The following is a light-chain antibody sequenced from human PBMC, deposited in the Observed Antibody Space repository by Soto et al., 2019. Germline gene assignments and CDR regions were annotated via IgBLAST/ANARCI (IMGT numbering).Light chain of an antibody. CDR2: TNS. V-gene: IGLV1-40*01. J-gene: IGLJ2*01. CDR3: QSYDSSLSGFVV. CDR1: SSNIGAGYD. Sequence: QSVLTQPPSVSGAPGQRGTISCTGSSSNIGAGYDVHWYQQLPGTAPKLLIYTNSNRPSGVPDRFSGSKSGTSASLAITGVRAEDEADYYCQSYDSSLSGFVVFGGGTKLTVL.